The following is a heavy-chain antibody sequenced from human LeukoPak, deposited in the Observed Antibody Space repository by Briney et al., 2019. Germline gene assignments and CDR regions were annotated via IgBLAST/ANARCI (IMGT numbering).Heavy chain of an antibody. J-gene: IGHJ3*02. CDR2: ISAYNGNT. D-gene: IGHD1-1*01. CDR1: GYTFTGYY. Sequence: ASVKVSCKASGYTFTGYYMHWVRQAPGQGLEWMGWISAYNGNTNYAQKLQGRVTMTTDTSTSTAYMELRSLRSDDTAVYYCARDWYNSDDAFDIWGQGTMVTVSS. V-gene: IGHV1-18*04. CDR3: ARDWYNSDDAFDI.